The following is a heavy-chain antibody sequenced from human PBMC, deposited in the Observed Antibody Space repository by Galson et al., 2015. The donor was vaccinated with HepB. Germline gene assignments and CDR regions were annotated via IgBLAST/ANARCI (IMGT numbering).Heavy chain of an antibody. CDR1: GDSVSSNSAA. CDR2: TYYRSKWYN. CDR3: ARDRWQWLDTLTPSYYYYYMDV. Sequence: CAISGDSVSSNSAAWNWIRQSPSRGLEWLGRTYYRSKWYNDYAVSVKSRITINPDTSKNQFSLQLNSVTPEDTAVYYCARDRWQWLDTLTPSYYYYYMDVWGKGTTVTVSS. V-gene: IGHV6-1*01. J-gene: IGHJ6*03. D-gene: IGHD6-19*01.